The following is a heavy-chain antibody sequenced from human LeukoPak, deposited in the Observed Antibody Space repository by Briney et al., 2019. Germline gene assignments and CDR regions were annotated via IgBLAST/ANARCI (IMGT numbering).Heavy chain of an antibody. J-gene: IGHJ5*02. V-gene: IGHV3-11*01. CDR2: ISTSGSIM. CDR3: ARDRQFRLHDP. CDR1: GFSFTDYY. D-gene: IGHD3-16*01. Sequence: PGGSLRLSCTASGFSFTDYYMAWIRQAPGKGLEWLSYISTSGSIMSYADSMKGRFTISRDNAKNSVYLQIDSLRAEDTAMYYCARDRQFRLHDPWGQGILVTVSS.